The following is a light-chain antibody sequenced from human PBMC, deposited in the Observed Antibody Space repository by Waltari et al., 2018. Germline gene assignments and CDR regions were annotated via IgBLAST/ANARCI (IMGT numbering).Light chain of an antibody. J-gene: IGKJ1*01. Sequence: EIVLTQSPGTLSLSPGERATLPCRASQSVSSSYLAWYQQKPGQAPRVLIHGASNRATGIPDRFSGSWSGTDFTLTISRLEPEDFAVYYCQQYGSSPWTFGQGTKVEIK. CDR2: GAS. CDR1: QSVSSSY. CDR3: QQYGSSPWT. V-gene: IGKV3-20*01.